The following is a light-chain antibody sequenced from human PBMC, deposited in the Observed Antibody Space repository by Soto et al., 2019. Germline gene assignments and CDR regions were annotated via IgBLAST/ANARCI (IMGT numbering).Light chain of an antibody. CDR1: QSVGSN. CDR3: QQYNNWS. CDR2: AAS. V-gene: IGKV3-15*01. J-gene: IGKJ5*01. Sequence: EIVMTQSPATLSVSPGERATLSCRASQSVGSNLAWYQQKPGQAPRLLIYAASTRATGIPARFSGSGSGTEFTLTISSLQSEDFAVYYCQQYNNWSVGQGTRLEIK.